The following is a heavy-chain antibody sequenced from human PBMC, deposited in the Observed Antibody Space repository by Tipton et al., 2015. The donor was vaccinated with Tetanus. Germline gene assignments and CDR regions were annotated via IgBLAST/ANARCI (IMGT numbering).Heavy chain of an antibody. CDR3: ARQDVPYYDYVWGSYAV. J-gene: IGHJ4*02. D-gene: IGHD3-16*01. Sequence: QLVQSGPEVKKPGESLKISCKGSGYSFTSYWIGWVRQMPGKGLEWMGIIYPGDSDTRYSPSFQGQVTISADKSISTAYLQWSSLEASDTAMYYCARQDVPYYDYVWGSYAVWGQGTLVTVSS. V-gene: IGHV5-51*01. CDR1: GYSFTSYW. CDR2: IYPGDSDT.